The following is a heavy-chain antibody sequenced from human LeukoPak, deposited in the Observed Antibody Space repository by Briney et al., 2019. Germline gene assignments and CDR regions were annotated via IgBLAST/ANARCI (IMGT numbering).Heavy chain of an antibody. CDR3: TAAVDYDFWSGYSY. V-gene: IGHV1-58*02. J-gene: IGHJ4*02. CDR1: GFTFTSSA. D-gene: IGHD3-3*01. CDR2: IVVGSGNT. Sequence: SVKVSCKASGFTFTSSAMQWVRQARGQRLEWIGWIVVGSGNTNYAQKFQERVTITRDMSTSTAYMELSSLRSEDTAVYYCTAAVDYDFWSGYSYWGRGTLVTVSS.